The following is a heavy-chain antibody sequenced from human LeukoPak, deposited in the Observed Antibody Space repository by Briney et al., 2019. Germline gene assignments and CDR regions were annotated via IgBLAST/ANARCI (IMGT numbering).Heavy chain of an antibody. CDR3: ARESRRIQLWLSDYYYYYGMDV. Sequence: PSETLSLTCTVPGGSISSSSYYWGWIRQPPGKGLEWIGSIYYSGSTYYNPSLKSRVTISVDTSKNQFSLKLSSVTAADTAVYYCARESRRIQLWLSDYYYYYGMDVWGQGTTVTVSS. CDR1: GGSISSSSYY. CDR2: IYYSGST. V-gene: IGHV4-39*02. D-gene: IGHD5-18*01. J-gene: IGHJ6*02.